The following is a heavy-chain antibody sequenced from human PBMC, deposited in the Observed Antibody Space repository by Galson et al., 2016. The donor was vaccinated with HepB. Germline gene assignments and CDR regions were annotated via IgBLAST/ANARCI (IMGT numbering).Heavy chain of an antibody. Sequence: TSYAMSWVRQGPGKGLEWVSSISGSGGSTYYADSVKGRFTISRDNSKNTLYLQMNSLRAEDTAVYYCAKDVGYDFWSGSYSPFDYWGQGTLVTVSS. D-gene: IGHD3-3*01. V-gene: IGHV3-23*01. CDR1: TSYA. CDR2: ISGSGGST. J-gene: IGHJ4*02. CDR3: AKDVGYDFWSGSYSPFDY.